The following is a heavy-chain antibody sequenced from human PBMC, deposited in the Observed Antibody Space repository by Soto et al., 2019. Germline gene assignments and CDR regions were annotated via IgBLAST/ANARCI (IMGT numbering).Heavy chain of an antibody. CDR3: ARDRSSAVADTRGFHY. J-gene: IGHJ4*02. V-gene: IGHV3-66*01. CDR1: GFTVSSNY. Sequence: EVQLVESGGGLVQPGGSLRLSCAASGFTVSSNYMSWVRQAPGKGLEWVSVIYSGGSTYYADYVKGRFTISRDNSTNTLYLQMNRLRAEDTAVYYCARDRSSAVADTRGFHYWGQGTLVTVSS. CDR2: IYSGGST. D-gene: IGHD2-15*01.